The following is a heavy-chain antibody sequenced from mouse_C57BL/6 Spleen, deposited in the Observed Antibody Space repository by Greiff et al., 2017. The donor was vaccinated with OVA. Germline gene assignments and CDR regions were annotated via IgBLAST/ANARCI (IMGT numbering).Heavy chain of an antibody. CDR3: ARGNDYDGFAY. V-gene: IGHV1-52*01. CDR1: GYTFTSYW. J-gene: IGHJ3*01. D-gene: IGHD2-4*01. CDR2: IDPSDSET. Sequence: QVQLKQPGAELVRPGSSVKLSCKASGYTFTSYWMHWVKQRPIQGLEWIGNIDPSDSETHYNQKFKDKATLTVDKSSSTAYMQLSSLTSEDSAVYYCARGNDYDGFAYWGQGTLVTVAA.